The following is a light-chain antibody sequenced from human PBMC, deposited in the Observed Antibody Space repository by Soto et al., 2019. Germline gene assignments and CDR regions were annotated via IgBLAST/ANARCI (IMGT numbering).Light chain of an antibody. CDR3: QQLFDSPIT. Sequence: DIQLTQSPSFLSPSIGESFTFTCRASQVISTPLAWYQVKPGKAPKLLIYAASTLESGVPSRFSATVSGTEFSLTITSLQPEDFATYYCQQLFDSPITFGQGTRLEIK. CDR1: QVISTP. V-gene: IGKV1-9*01. CDR2: AAS. J-gene: IGKJ5*01.